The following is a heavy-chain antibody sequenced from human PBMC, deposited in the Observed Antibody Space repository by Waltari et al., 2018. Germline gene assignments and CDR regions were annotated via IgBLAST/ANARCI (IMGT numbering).Heavy chain of an antibody. V-gene: IGHV4-34*01. CDR1: GGSFSGYY. Sequence: QVQLQQWGAGLLKPSETLSLTCAVYGGSFSGYYWSWLRQPPGKGLEWIGEINHSGSTNDSPSLKSQVTISVDTSKNRLALKLSSVTAADTAVYYCARHVVGATTAFDIWGQGTMVTVSS. CDR3: ARHVVGATTAFDI. CDR2: INHSGST. J-gene: IGHJ3*02. D-gene: IGHD1-26*01.